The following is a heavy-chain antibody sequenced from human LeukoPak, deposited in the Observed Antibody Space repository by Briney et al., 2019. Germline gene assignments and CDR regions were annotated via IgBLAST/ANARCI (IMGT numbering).Heavy chain of an antibody. CDR2: IRYDGSNK. CDR3: AKDLSKAAGY. Sequence: GGSLRLSCAASGFTFSSYGVHWVRQAPGKGLEWVAFIRYDGSNKYYADSVKGRFTISRDNSKNTLYLQMNSLRAEDTAVYYCAKDLSKAAGYWGQGTLVTVSS. D-gene: IGHD6-13*01. J-gene: IGHJ4*02. V-gene: IGHV3-30*02. CDR1: GFTFSSYG.